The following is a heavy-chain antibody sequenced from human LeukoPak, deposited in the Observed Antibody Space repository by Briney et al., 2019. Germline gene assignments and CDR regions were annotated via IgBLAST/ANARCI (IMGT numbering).Heavy chain of an antibody. CDR3: ARHEVTAAAGTEFDS. CDR2: IFLSDSDT. CDR1: GYKFTNYW. Sequence: GESLKISCQASGYKFTNYWIGWVRQLPGKGLEWMGIIFLSDSDTRYSPSFQGQVTISADKSTSTAYLHWSTLKASDTAIYYCARHEVTAAAGTEFDSWGQGTLVTVSS. V-gene: IGHV5-51*01. D-gene: IGHD6-13*01. J-gene: IGHJ4*02.